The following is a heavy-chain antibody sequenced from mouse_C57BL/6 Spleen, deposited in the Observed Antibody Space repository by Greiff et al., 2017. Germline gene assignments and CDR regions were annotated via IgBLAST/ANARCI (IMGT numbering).Heavy chain of an antibody. D-gene: IGHD2-4*01. CDR3: ASPMITTRDWYFDV. J-gene: IGHJ1*03. CDR2: IHPNSGST. V-gene: IGHV1-64*01. Sequence: QVQLQQPGAELVKPGASVKLFCKASGYTFTSYWMHWVKQRPGQGLEWIGMIHPNSGSTNYNEKFKSKATLTVDKSSSTAYMQLSSLTSEDPAVYYCASPMITTRDWYFDVWGTGTTVTVSS. CDR1: GYTFTSYW.